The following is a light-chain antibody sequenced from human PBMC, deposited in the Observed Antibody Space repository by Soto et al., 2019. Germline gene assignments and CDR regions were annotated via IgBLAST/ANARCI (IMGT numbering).Light chain of an antibody. CDR2: DVS. Sequence: QSVLTQPASVSGSPGQSITISCTGTSSDVGGYNYVSWYQQHPGKAPKLMIYDVSNRPSGVSNRFSGSKSGNTASLTISGLQAEDEADYYCSSYTSSSTLWVFGTGTKVPVL. CDR3: SSYTSSSTLWV. J-gene: IGLJ1*01. V-gene: IGLV2-14*01. CDR1: SSDVGGYNY.